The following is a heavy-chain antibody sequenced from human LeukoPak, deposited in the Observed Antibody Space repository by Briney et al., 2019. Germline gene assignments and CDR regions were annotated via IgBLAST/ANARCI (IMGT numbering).Heavy chain of an antibody. D-gene: IGHD3-22*01. CDR3: ARDYYDMYAFYI. CDR2: IYYSGST. V-gene: IGHV4-59*11. Sequence: PSETLSLTCTVSGGSISSHHWSWIRQPPGTGLEWIGYIYYSGSTNYNPSLKSRVTISVDTSKNQFSLKLSSVTAADTAVYYCARDYYDMYAFYIWGQGTMVTVSS. CDR1: GGSISSHH. J-gene: IGHJ3*02.